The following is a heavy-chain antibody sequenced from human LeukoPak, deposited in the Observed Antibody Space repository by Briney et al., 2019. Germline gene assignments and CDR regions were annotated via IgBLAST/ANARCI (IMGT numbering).Heavy chain of an antibody. CDR2: ISSSSSYI. V-gene: IGHV3-21*01. D-gene: IGHD3-10*01. Sequence: GGSLRLSCAASGFTFSSYSMNWVRQAPGKGLEWVSSISSSSSYIYYADSVKGRFTISRDNAKNSLYLQMNSLRAEDTAVYYCARYGSGSYLYNWFDPWGQGTLVTVSS. J-gene: IGHJ5*02. CDR3: ARYGSGSYLYNWFDP. CDR1: GFTFSSYS.